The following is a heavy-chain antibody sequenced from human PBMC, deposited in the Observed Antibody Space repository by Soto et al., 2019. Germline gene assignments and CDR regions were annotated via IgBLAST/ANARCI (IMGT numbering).Heavy chain of an antibody. CDR1: GGSISSYY. V-gene: IGHV4-59*01. D-gene: IGHD2-15*01. CDR3: ERTKVHTSGSYYYYYGMDV. Sequence: SETLSLTCTVSGGSISSYYWSWIRQPPGKGLEWIGYIYYSGSTNYNPSLKSRVTISVDTSKNQFSLKLSSVTAADTAVYYCERTKVHTSGSYYYYYGMDVWGQGTTVTVSS. CDR2: IYYSGST. J-gene: IGHJ6*02.